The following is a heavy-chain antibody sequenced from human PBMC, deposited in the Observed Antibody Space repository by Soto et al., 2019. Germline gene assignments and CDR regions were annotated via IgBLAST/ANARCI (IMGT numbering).Heavy chain of an antibody. Sequence: SQTLSLTCGISGDSVSSTSAAWNWIRQSPSRGIEWLGRTYYRSKWYNDYAVSVKSRISINPYTSKNQFSLPLNSLTPEDTAVYYCARAHSNSWDYFRGRYVWCQGTTVTVSS. J-gene: IGHJ6*02. CDR1: GDSVSSTSAA. CDR2: TYYRSKWYN. V-gene: IGHV6-1*01. D-gene: IGHD6-13*01. CDR3: ARAHSNSWDYFRGRYV.